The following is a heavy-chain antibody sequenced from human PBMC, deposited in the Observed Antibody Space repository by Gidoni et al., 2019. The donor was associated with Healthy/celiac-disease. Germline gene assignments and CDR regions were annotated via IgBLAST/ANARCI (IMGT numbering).Heavy chain of an antibody. V-gene: IGHV1-46*01. Sequence: QVQLVQSGAEVKKPGASVKVSCKASGYTFTSYYMHWVRQAPGQGLEWMGIINPSGGSTSYAQKFQGRVTMTRDTSTSTVYMELSSLRSEDTAVYYCARVGGYYYYYYGMDVWGQGTTVTVSS. CDR2: INPSGGST. J-gene: IGHJ6*02. CDR3: ARVGGYYYYYYGMDV. CDR1: GYTFTSYY.